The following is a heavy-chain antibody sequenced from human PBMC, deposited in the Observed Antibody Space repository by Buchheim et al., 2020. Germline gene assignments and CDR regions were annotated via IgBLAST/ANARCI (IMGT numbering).Heavy chain of an antibody. CDR1: GGSISSYY. D-gene: IGHD2-2*01. CDR3: ARGGDIVVVPAASFDP. CDR2: IYYSGST. J-gene: IGHJ5*02. Sequence: QVQLQESGPGLVKPSEPLSLTCTVSGGSISSYYWSWIRQPPGKGLEWIGYIYYSGSTNYNPSLKSRVTISVDTSKNQFSLKLSSVTAADTAVYYCARGGDIVVVPAASFDPWGQGTL. V-gene: IGHV4-59*01.